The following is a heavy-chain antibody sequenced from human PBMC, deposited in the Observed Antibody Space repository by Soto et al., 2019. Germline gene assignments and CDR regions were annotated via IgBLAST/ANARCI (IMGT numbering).Heavy chain of an antibody. V-gene: IGHV1-18*01. CDR3: AISRMTTVTTLDS. Sequence: QVQLVQSGAEVKKPGASVKVSCKASGYTFTSYGISWVRQAPGQGLEWMGWISAYNGNTNYAQKLQGRVTMTTDTPTSTANRERRSLRSDDRAVYYWAISRMTTVTTLDSGGKGTLVTVPS. J-gene: IGHJ4*02. CDR1: GYTFTSYG. CDR2: ISAYNGNT. D-gene: IGHD4-17*01.